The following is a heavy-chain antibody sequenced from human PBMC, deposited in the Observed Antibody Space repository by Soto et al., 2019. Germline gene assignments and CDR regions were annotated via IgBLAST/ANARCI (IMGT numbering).Heavy chain of an antibody. V-gene: IGHV2-5*02. CDR2: VFWDDDH. CDR1: GFSLSTSGVG. D-gene: IGHD3-16*02. J-gene: IGHJ4*02. CDR3: AREMYFIAYFDS. Sequence: QITLKESGPTLVRPTQTLTLTCTFSGFSLSTSGVGVGWIRQPPGKALEWLALVFWDDDHRYSPSLQTRLTITRDTSKNQVVLTMTNLDPADTGTYYCAREMYFIAYFDSWGPGTLVTVSS.